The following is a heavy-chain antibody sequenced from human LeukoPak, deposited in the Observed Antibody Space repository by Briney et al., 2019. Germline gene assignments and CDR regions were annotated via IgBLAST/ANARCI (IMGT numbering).Heavy chain of an antibody. J-gene: IGHJ6*02. D-gene: IGHD2-2*02. V-gene: IGHV4-34*01. CDR2: INHSGST. CDR1: GGFFSGYY. CDR3: ARAPPRYCSSTSCYTARYYYYYGMDV. Sequence: PSETLSLTCAVYGGFFSGYYWSWIRQPPGKGLEWIGEINHSGSTNYNPSLKSRVTISVDTSKNQFSLKLSSVTAADTAVYYCARAPPRYCSSTSCYTARYYYYYGMDVWGQGTTVTVSS.